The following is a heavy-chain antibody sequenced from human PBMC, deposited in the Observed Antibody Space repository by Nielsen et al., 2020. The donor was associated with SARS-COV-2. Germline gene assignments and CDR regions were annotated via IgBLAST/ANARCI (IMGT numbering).Heavy chain of an antibody. J-gene: IGHJ5*02. Sequence: ASVKVSCKVSGYTLTELSMHWVRQAPGKGLEWMGGFDPEDGETIYAQKFQGRVTIIADESTSTAYMELSSLRSEDTAIYFCARELSDCNESPCHRLGFDPWGQGTLVTVSS. CDR3: ARELSDCNESPCHRLGFDP. D-gene: IGHD2/OR15-2a*01. CDR2: FDPEDGET. CDR1: GYTLTELS. V-gene: IGHV1-24*01.